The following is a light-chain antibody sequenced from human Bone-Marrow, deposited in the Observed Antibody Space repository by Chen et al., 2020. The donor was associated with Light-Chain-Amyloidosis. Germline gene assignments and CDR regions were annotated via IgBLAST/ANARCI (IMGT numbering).Light chain of an antibody. Sequence: NFMLTQHHSVSESPGKTVIISCTRSSGSIATNYGQWYQKRPGSSPTTVIYEDDQRPSGVPDRFSCSIDRSSNSASLTISGLKTEDEADYYCQSYQGSSQGVFGGGTKLTVL. V-gene: IGLV6-57*01. CDR1: SGSIATNY. J-gene: IGLJ3*02. CDR2: EDD. CDR3: QSYQGSSQGV.